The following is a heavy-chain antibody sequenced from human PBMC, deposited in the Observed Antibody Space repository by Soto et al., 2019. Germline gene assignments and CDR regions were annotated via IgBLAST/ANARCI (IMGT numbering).Heavy chain of an antibody. Sequence: GGSLRLSCAASGFTFSSYDMHWVRQATGKGLEWVSAIGTAGDTYYPGSVKGRFTISRENAKNSLYLQMNSLRAGDTAVYYCARASGEGRGGELDCGQGTLVTVSS. CDR3: ARASGEGRGGELD. J-gene: IGHJ4*02. V-gene: IGHV3-13*01. CDR1: GFTFSSYD. CDR2: IGTAGDT. D-gene: IGHD1-1*01.